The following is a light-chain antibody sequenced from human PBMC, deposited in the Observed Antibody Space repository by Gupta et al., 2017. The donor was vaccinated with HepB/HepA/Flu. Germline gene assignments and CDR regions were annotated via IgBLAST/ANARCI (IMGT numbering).Light chain of an antibody. CDR3: QQYNNWRPWT. CDR2: SSS. J-gene: IGKJ1*01. CDR1: QSVSSN. V-gene: IGKV3-15*01. Sequence: EIVMTQSPATLSVSPGERATLSCRASQSVSSNLAWYQQKPGQAPRLLIYSSSTSATDTPARFSGSGSGTEFALTISSLRSEDVAVYDYQQYNNWRPWTFGQGTRLEIK.